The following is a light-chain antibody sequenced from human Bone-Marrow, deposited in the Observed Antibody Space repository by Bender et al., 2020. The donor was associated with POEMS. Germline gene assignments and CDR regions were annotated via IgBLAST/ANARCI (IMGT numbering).Light chain of an antibody. CDR1: SRDVGSSNL. Sequence: QSALTQPASISGSPGQAITISCTGTSRDVGSSNLVSWYQQYPGRAPKLIIFEVTQRPSGVSDRFSGSKSGNTASLTISGLQPEDGADYHCCSYATTTTWAFGGGTK. CDR2: EVT. V-gene: IGLV2-23*02. CDR3: CSYATTTTWA. J-gene: IGLJ3*02.